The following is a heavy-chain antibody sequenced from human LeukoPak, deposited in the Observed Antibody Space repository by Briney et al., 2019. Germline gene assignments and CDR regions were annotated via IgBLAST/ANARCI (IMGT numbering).Heavy chain of an antibody. Sequence: ASVKVSCKASGYTFTSYGISWVRQAPGQGLEWMGWISAYNGNTNYAQKLQGRVTMTTDPSTSTAYIELRSLRSDDTAVYYCARDLRQQQLTGWFDPWGQGTLVTVSP. D-gene: IGHD6-13*01. CDR2: ISAYNGNT. CDR3: ARDLRQQQLTGWFDP. J-gene: IGHJ5*02. V-gene: IGHV1-18*01. CDR1: GYTFTSYG.